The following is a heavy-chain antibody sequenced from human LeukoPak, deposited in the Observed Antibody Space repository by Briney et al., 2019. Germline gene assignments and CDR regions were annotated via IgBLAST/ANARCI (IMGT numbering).Heavy chain of an antibody. Sequence: GGSLRLSCAASGFTFSSYAMHWVRQAPGKGLEWVAVISYDGSNKYYADSVKGRFTISRDNSKNTLYLQMNSLRAEDTAVYYCARDEPPFADYRGAFDYWGQGTLVTVSS. CDR1: GFTFSSYA. CDR3: ARDEPPFADYRGAFDY. J-gene: IGHJ4*02. CDR2: ISYDGSNK. D-gene: IGHD4-23*01. V-gene: IGHV3-30*04.